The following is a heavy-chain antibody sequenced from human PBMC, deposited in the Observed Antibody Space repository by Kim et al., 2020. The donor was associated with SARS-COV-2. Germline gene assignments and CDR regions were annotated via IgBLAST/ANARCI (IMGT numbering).Heavy chain of an antibody. J-gene: IGHJ4*02. CDR2: IYYSGST. D-gene: IGHD3-3*01. CDR3: ARRYYDFWSGYQYYFDY. CDR1: GGSISSYY. Sequence: SETLSLTCTVSGGSISSYYWSWIRQPPGKGLEWIGYIYYSGSTNYNPSLKSRVTISVDTSKNQFSLKLSSVTAADTAVYYCARRYYDFWSGYQYYFDYWGQGTLVTVSS. V-gene: IGHV4-59*08.